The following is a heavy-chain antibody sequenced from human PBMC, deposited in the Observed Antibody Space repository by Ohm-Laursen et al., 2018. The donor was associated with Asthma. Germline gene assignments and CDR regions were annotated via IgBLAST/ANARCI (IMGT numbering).Heavy chain of an antibody. J-gene: IGHJ4*02. D-gene: IGHD3-3*01. CDR1: GFTFSDYY. V-gene: IGHV3-30*03. CDR2: ISYDGSNK. CDR3: ARDVMEWYLPAFDF. Sequence: SLRLSCAASGFTFSDYYMSWIRQAPGKGLEWVAVISYDGSNKYYADSVKGRFTISRDNSKNTLYLQMNSLRAEDTAVYYCARDVMEWYLPAFDFWGQGTLVTVSS.